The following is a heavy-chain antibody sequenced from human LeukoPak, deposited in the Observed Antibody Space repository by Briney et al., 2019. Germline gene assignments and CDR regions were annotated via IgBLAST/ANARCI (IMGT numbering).Heavy chain of an antibody. V-gene: IGHV3-21*01. CDR1: GFTFSSYS. CDR2: ISSSSSYI. Sequence: PGGSLRLSCAASGFTFSSYSMNWVRQAPGKGLEWVSSISSSSSYIYYADSVKGRFTISRDNAKNSLYLQMSSLRAEDTAVYYCARDRAAPTWYFDLWGRGTLVTVSS. D-gene: IGHD2-15*01. CDR3: ARDRAAPTWYFDL. J-gene: IGHJ2*01.